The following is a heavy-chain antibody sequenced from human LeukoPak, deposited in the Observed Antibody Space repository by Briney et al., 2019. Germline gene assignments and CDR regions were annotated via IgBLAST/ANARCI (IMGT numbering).Heavy chain of an antibody. CDR1: GDSINSNNYY. J-gene: IGHJ5*02. CDR3: ARHTYGSGTYYNA. D-gene: IGHD3-10*01. CDR2: ISFTGST. V-gene: IGHV4-39*01. Sequence: SETLSLTCTVSGDSINSNNYYWGWVRQPPGKGLEWIGSISFTGSTYYNPSLKSRGTLSVDTPKNHFSLKLSSVTAADTAVYYCARHTYGSGTYYNAWGQGTLVTVSS.